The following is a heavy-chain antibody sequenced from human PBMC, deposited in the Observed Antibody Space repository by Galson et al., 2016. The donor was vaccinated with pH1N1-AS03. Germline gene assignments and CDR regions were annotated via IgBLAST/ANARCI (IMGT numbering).Heavy chain of an antibody. Sequence: SVKVSCKASGYTFPNFGMSWVRQAPGQGLEWMGWISPYNGNTQYAQRLEGRVTMTTDTSTNTAYLELRSLTYDDTAVYYCARAAPFDPWGYGTLVIVSS. CDR3: ARAAPFDP. J-gene: IGHJ5*02. CDR2: ISPYNGNT. CDR1: GYTFPNFG. D-gene: IGHD2-15*01. V-gene: IGHV1-18*04.